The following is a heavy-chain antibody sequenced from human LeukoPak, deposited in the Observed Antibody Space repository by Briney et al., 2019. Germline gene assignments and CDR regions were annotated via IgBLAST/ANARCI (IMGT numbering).Heavy chain of an antibody. Sequence: GGSLRLSCAAAGFTFSSYEMNWVRQAPGKGLEWVSYISSSGSAIYYADSVKGRFTISRDTAKNSLYLQMNSLRAEDTAVYYCARGVWTLYYFDYWGQGTLVTVSS. CDR3: ARGVWTLYYFDY. J-gene: IGHJ4*02. CDR1: GFTFSSYE. CDR2: ISSSGSAI. D-gene: IGHD1-1*01. V-gene: IGHV3-48*03.